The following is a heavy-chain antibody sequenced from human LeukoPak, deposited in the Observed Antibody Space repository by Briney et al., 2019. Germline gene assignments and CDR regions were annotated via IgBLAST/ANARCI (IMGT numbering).Heavy chain of an antibody. Sequence: PSETLSLTCTVSGGSISSGDYYWSSIRQPPGKGLEWIGYIYNNGRTYYNPSLKSRVTISVDTSKNLFSLKVSSVTAADAAVYYCARGRSSSWSSFDYWRQGTLVTVSS. J-gene: IGHJ4*02. V-gene: IGHV4-30-4*01. CDR3: ARGRSSSWSSFDY. CDR2: IYNNGRT. D-gene: IGHD6-13*01. CDR1: GGSISSGDYY.